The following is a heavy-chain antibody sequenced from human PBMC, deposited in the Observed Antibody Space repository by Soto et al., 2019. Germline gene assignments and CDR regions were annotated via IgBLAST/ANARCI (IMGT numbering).Heavy chain of an antibody. CDR1: GGSVSSSNYY. CDR3: ASWYSNSWSSFDH. J-gene: IGHJ4*02. V-gene: IGHV4-61*01. D-gene: IGHD6-13*01. CDR2: MHYSGST. Sequence: KPSETLSLTCTVSGGSVSSSNYYWNWLRQPPGKRLEWIGYMHYSGSTNYNPSLKSRVTISVDTSKNQFSLKLSSVTAADTAVYYCASWYSNSWSSFDHWGQGILVTVSS.